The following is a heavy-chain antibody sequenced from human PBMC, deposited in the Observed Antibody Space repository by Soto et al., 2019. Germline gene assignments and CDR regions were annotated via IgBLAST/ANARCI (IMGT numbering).Heavy chain of an antibody. CDR1: VFSFSMYA. Sequence: WGSLIVSCAASVFSFSMYAMSWVRQAPVKGAEWVSAISGSGGSTYYAYSVKGRFTISRDNSNNTLYLQMNSLRAEDTAVYYCAKDRGYCSSTSCYVWFDPWGQGTLVTVSS. J-gene: IGHJ5*02. V-gene: IGHV3-23*01. CDR2: ISGSGGST. CDR3: AKDRGYCSSTSCYVWFDP. D-gene: IGHD2-2*01.